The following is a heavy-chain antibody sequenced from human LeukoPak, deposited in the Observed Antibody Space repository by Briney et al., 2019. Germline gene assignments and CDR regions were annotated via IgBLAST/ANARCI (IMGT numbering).Heavy chain of an antibody. V-gene: IGHV4-34*01. CDR2: INHSGST. Sequence: SETLSLTCAVYGGSFSGYYWSWIRQPPGKGLEWIGEINHSGSTNYNPSLKSRVTISLDTSKNQFSLKLSSVTAADTAVYYCARLRYYYDSSGSRWTDAFDIWGQGTMVTVSS. CDR3: ARLRYYYDSSGSRWTDAFDI. D-gene: IGHD3-22*01. J-gene: IGHJ3*02. CDR1: GGSFSGYY.